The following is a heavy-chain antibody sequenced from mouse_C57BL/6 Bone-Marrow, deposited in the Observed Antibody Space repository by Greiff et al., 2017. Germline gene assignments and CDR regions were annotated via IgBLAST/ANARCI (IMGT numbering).Heavy chain of an antibody. Sequence: VQLQQSGAELARPGASVKLSCKASGYTFTSYGISWVKQRTGQDLEWIGEIYPRSGNTYYNEKFKGKATLTADKSSSTAYMELRSLTSEDSAVYFCARTEVTTVVRGYWGQGTTLTVSS. CDR3: ARTEVTTVVRGY. D-gene: IGHD1-1*01. CDR2: IYPRSGNT. CDR1: GYTFTSYG. V-gene: IGHV1-81*01. J-gene: IGHJ2*01.